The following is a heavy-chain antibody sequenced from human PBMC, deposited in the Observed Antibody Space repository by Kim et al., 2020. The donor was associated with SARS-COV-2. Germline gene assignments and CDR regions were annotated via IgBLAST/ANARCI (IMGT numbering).Heavy chain of an antibody. V-gene: IGHV1-18*01. CDR2: ISAYNGNT. J-gene: IGHJ6*02. CDR1: GYTFTSYG. CDR3: ARRGRYNWNPAGWYYYGMDV. D-gene: IGHD1-20*01. Sequence: ASVKVSCKASGYTFTSYGISWVRQAPGQGLEWMGWISAYNGNTNYAQKLQGRVTMTTDTSTSTAYMELRSLRSDDTAVYYCARRGRYNWNPAGWYYYGMDVWGQGTTVTVSS.